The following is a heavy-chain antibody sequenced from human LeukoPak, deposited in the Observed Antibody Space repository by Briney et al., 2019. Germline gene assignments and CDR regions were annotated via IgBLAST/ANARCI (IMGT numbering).Heavy chain of an antibody. V-gene: IGHV1-24*01. CDR2: FDPEDGET. CDR3: ATVVVGADAFDI. Sequence: VASVKVSCKVSGYTLTELSMHWVRQAPGKGLEWMGGFDPEDGETIYAQKFQGRVTMTEDTSTDTAYMELSSLRSEDTAVYYCATVVVGADAFDIWGQGTMVTVSS. CDR1: GYTLTELS. J-gene: IGHJ3*02. D-gene: IGHD1-26*01.